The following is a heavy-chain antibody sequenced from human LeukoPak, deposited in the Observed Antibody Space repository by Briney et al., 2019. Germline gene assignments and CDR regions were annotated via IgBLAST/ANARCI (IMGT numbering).Heavy chain of an antibody. V-gene: IGHV3-74*01. J-gene: IGHJ6*03. CDR3: ARDSGSYGYYYYYYMDV. CDR1: GFTFSSYW. D-gene: IGHD1-26*01. CDR2: INSDGSST. Sequence: GGSLRLSCAASGFTFSSYWMHWVRQAPEKGLVWVSRINSDGSSTSYADSVKGRFTISRDNAKNTLYLQMNSLRAEDTAVYYCARDSGSYGYYYYYYMDVWGKGTTVTISS.